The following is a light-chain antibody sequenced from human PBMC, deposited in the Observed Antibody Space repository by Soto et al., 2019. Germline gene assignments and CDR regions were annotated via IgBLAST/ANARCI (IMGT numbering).Light chain of an antibody. CDR3: YSYTGSATVI. CDR1: TSDIGGYNY. J-gene: IGLJ2*01. CDR2: EVR. V-gene: IGLV2-14*01. Sequence: QSVLTQPASVSGSPGQSITISCTGTTSDIGGYNYVSWYQQYPGKAPKLIIYEVRNRPSGVSNRFSASKSGNTASLTISGLKAEDEAVYYCYSYTGSATVIFGGGTTLPVL.